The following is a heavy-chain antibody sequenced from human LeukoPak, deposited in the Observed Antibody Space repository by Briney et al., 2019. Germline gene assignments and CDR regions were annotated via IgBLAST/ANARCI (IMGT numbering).Heavy chain of an antibody. J-gene: IGHJ4*02. CDR1: GFTFSSYA. CDR2: ISYDGSNK. Sequence: GRSLRLSCAASGFTFSSYAMHWVRQAPGKGLEWVAVISYDGSNKYYADSVKGRFAISRDNSKNTLYLQMNSLRAEDTAVYYCAGSAVAGPPFDYGAQGPLVTVSS. D-gene: IGHD6-19*01. V-gene: IGHV3-30*09. CDR3: AGSAVAGPPFDY.